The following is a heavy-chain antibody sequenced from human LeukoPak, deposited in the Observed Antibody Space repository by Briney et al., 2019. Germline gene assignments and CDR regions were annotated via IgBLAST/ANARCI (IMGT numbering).Heavy chain of an antibody. CDR2: ISSNGGST. D-gene: IGHD3-22*01. V-gene: IGHV3-64D*06. CDR1: GFTFSSYA. CDR3: ARDRNYYDSSGYKDFDY. Sequence: PGGSLRLSCSASGFTFSSYAMHWVRQAPGKGLEYVSAISSNGGSTYYADSVKGRFTISRDNSKNTLYLQMSSLRAEDTAVYYCARDRNYYDSSGYKDFDYWGQGTLVTVSS. J-gene: IGHJ4*02.